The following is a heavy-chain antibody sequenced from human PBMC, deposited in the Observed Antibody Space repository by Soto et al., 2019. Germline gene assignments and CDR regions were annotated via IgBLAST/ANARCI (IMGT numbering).Heavy chain of an antibody. J-gene: IGHJ6*03. CDR3: ARDRLQITVYYYYYMDV. CDR1: GFTFSSYG. CDR2: IWYDGSNK. D-gene: IGHD4-4*01. V-gene: IGHV3-33*01. Sequence: GGSLRLSCAASGFTFSSYGMHWVRQAPGKGLEWVAVIWYDGSNKYYADSVKGRFTISRDNSKNTLYLQMNSLRAEDTAVYYCARDRLQITVYYYYYMDVWGKGTTVTVSS.